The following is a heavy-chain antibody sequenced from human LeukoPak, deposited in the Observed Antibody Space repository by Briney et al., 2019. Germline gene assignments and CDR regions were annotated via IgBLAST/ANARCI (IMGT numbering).Heavy chain of an antibody. J-gene: IGHJ5*02. V-gene: IGHV1-18*01. D-gene: IGHD2-2*01. CDR3: ARVGVPAAMVFWFDP. CDR1: GYTFTSYG. Sequence: GASVKVSCKASGYTFTSYGISWVRQAPGQGLEWMGWISAYNGNTNYAQKFQGRVTITADESTSTAYMELSSLRSEDTAVYYCARVGVPAAMVFWFDPWGQGTLVTVSS. CDR2: ISAYNGNT.